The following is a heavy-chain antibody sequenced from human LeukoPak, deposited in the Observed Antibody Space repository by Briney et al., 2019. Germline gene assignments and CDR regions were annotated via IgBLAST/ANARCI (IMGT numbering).Heavy chain of an antibody. CDR1: GLTFGSYG. CDR2: ISYDGSKK. Sequence: PGRSLRLSCAASGLTFGSYGMHWVRQAPGKGLEWVAAISYDGSKKYYADSVKGRFTISRDNSKNTLYLQMNSLRAEDTAVYYCAKGGYSGSAYFDYWGQGTLVTVSS. V-gene: IGHV3-30*18. D-gene: IGHD5-12*01. CDR3: AKGGYSGSAYFDY. J-gene: IGHJ4*02.